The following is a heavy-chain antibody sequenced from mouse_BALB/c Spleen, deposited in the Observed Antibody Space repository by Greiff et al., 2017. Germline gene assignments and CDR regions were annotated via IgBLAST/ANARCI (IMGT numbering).Heavy chain of an antibody. J-gene: IGHJ1*01. CDR3: ARWDYYWYFDV. Sequence: VQLKESGPGLVKPSQSLSLTCTVTGYSITSDYAWNWIRQFPGNKLEWMGYISYSGSTSYNPSLKSRISITRDTSKNQFFLQLNSVTTEDTATYYCARWDYYWYFDVWGAGTTVTVSS. CDR1: GYSITSDYA. CDR2: ISYSGST. V-gene: IGHV3-2*02. D-gene: IGHD4-1*01.